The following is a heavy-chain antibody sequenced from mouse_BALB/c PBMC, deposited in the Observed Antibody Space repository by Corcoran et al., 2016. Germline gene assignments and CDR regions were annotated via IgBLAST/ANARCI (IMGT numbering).Heavy chain of an antibody. CDR1: GFDFSRYW. J-gene: IGHJ2*01. CDR3: ARELGTYFDY. V-gene: IGHV4-1*02. D-gene: IGHD4-1*01. Sequence: EVKLLESGGGLVQPGGSLKLSCAASGFDFSRYWMSWVRQAPGKGLEWIGEINTDSSTINYTPSLKDKFIISRDNAKNTLYLQMSKVRSEDTALYYCARELGTYFDYWGQGTTLTVSS. CDR2: INTDSSTI.